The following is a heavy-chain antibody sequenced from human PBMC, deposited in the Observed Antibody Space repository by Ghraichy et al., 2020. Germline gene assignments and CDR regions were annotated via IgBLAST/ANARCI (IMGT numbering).Heavy chain of an antibody. V-gene: IGHV3-23*01. CDR1: GFTFSSYA. CDR3: AKEGYYYDSSGYYPYNWFDP. D-gene: IGHD3-22*01. J-gene: IGHJ5*02. CDR2: ISGSGGST. Sequence: GGSLRLSCAASGFTFSSYAMSWVRQAPGKGLEWVSAISGSGGSTYYADSVKGRFTISRDNSKNTLYLQMNSLRAEDTAVYYCAKEGYYYDSSGYYPYNWFDPWGQGTLVTVSS.